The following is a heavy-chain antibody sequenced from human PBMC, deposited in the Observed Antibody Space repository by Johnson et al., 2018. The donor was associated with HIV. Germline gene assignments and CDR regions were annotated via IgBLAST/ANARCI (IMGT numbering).Heavy chain of an antibody. CDR2: IKQDGSEI. Sequence: EVQLVESGGGLVQPGGSLRLSCAVSGFTFSSYWMSWVRQAPGKGLEWVANIKQDGSEIYFVDSVKGRFTISRDNANSSLYLQMNSLRVEDTAVYYCATSTASDAFDIWGQGTMVTVSS. CDR1: GFTFSSYW. CDR3: ATSTASDAFDI. V-gene: IGHV3-7*01. D-gene: IGHD2-21*02. J-gene: IGHJ3*02.